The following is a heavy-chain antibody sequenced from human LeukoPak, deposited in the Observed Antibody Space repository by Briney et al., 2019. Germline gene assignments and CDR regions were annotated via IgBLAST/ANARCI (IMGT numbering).Heavy chain of an antibody. V-gene: IGHV3-21*01. CDR3: ARVVGTPRYYYYMDV. CDR2: ISSSSSYI. CDR1: GFTFSSYS. J-gene: IGHJ6*03. D-gene: IGHD2-15*01. Sequence: GGSLRLSCAASGFTFSSYSMDWVRQAPGKGLEWVSSISSSSSYIYYADSVKGRFTISRDNAKNSLYLQMNSLRAEDTAVYYCARVVGTPRYYYYMDVWGKGTTVTISS.